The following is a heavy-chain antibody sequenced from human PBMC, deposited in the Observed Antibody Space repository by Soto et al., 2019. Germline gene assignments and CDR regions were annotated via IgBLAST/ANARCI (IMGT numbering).Heavy chain of an antibody. CDR3: ARVGWNYGYSMDV. D-gene: IGHD6-19*01. V-gene: IGHV4-31*11. Sequence: QVQLQESGPGLVKPSQTLSLTCAVSGVSISSGGFYWTWVRQHPGKGLEWIGYIYYSGSTHYNPSLKSRPXXSXDXXKNQFSLQLISVTAADTAVYFCARVGWNYGYSMDVWGQGTTVTVSS. CDR1: GVSISSGGFY. CDR2: IYYSGST. J-gene: IGHJ6*02.